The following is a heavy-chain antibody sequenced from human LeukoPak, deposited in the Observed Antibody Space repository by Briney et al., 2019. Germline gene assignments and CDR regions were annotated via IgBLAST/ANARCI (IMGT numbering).Heavy chain of an antibody. Sequence: GGSLRLSCAASAFTLSSCWMSWVRQAPRKGLGWVANIKQDGSEKYYEDSVKGRFTISRDNAKNSLYLQMNGLRAEDTAVYYCARGLTRRGYSGYDYVDYWGQGTLVTVSS. D-gene: IGHD5-12*01. CDR1: AFTLSSCW. CDR3: ARGLTRRGYSGYDYVDY. J-gene: IGHJ4*02. CDR2: IKQDGSEK. V-gene: IGHV3-7*05.